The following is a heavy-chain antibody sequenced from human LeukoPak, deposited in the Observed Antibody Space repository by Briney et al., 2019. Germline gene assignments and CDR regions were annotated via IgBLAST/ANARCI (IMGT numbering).Heavy chain of an antibody. CDR1: GFTFSSYS. CDR3: ARLSLYHYSSNTYYFDY. Sequence: PGGSLRLSCAASGFTFSSYSMNWVRQAPGKGLEWVSYISSSSSTIYYADSVKGRFTISRDNAKNSLYLQMNSLRAEDTAVYYCARLSLYHYSSNTYYFDYWGQGTLVTVSS. CDR2: ISSSSSTI. D-gene: IGHD4-11*01. V-gene: IGHV3-48*04. J-gene: IGHJ4*02.